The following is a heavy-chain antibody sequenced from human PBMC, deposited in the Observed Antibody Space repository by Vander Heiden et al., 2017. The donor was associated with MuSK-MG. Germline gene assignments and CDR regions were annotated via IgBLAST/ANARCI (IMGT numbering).Heavy chain of an antibody. J-gene: IGHJ2*01. Sequence: QVQLQESGPGLVKPSQTLSLTCPVPGGSISSGDYDWIWIRQPPGKGLEWIGYIYYSGSNYYNPSLKSRVTISVDTSKNQFSLKLSSVTAADTAVYYCAGPTGDPWYFDLWGRGTLVTVSS. CDR3: AGPTGDPWYFDL. D-gene: IGHD7-27*01. CDR1: GGSISSGDYD. CDR2: IYYSGSN. V-gene: IGHV4-30-4*01.